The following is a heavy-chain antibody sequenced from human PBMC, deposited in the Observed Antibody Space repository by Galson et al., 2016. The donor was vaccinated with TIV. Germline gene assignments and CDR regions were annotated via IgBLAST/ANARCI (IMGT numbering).Heavy chain of an antibody. CDR3: VKERLKFWSISLHSFDS. CDR2: ISYSGSSK. V-gene: IGHV3-30*18. J-gene: IGHJ4*02. Sequence: SLRLSCAASGFTFNSYGMHWVRQAPGKGLEWAAVISYSGSSKYYLDSVKGRFTTSRDNSKNTLYLQMNSLRPEDTAVYYCVKERLKFWSISLHSFDSWGQGTLVTVSS. CDR1: GFTFNSYG. D-gene: IGHD3-3*01.